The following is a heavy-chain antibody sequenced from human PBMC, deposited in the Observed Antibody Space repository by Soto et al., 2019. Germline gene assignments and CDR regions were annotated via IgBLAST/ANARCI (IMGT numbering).Heavy chain of an antibody. J-gene: IGHJ4*02. CDR2: ISSSSSYT. CDR3: AREESGTGTTTGYFDY. D-gene: IGHD1-1*01. Sequence: QVQLVESGGGLVKPGGSLRLSCAASGFTFSDYYMSWIRQAPGKGLEWVSYISSSSSYTNYADSVKGRFTISRDNAKNSLYRQRNSLRAEDTAVYYCAREESGTGTTTGYFDYWGQGTLVTVSS. CDR1: GFTFSDYY. V-gene: IGHV3-11*05.